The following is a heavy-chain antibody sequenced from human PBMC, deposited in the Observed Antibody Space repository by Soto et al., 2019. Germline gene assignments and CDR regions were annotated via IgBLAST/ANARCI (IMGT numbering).Heavy chain of an antibody. CDR1: GFTFSLYS. V-gene: IGHV3-21*01. J-gene: IGHJ4*02. CDR3: VRARSTDSRPDY. CDR2: ITSSSSYI. Sequence: GGSLRLSCAASGFTFSLYSMIWVRQAPGKGLEWVASITSSSSYIYYEDSLKGRFTISRDNAKNSLFLQLDSLRAEDTAVYFCVRARSTDSRPDYWGQGTLVTSPQ. D-gene: IGHD3-22*01.